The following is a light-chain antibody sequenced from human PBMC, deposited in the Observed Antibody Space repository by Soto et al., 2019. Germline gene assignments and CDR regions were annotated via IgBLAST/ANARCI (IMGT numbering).Light chain of an antibody. J-gene: IGKJ1*01. V-gene: IGKV1-5*01. CDR2: DAS. CDR1: QSVSTW. Sequence: DIQMTQSPSTLSASVGDRVTITCRACQSVSTWLAWYQQKPGKAPRLLIYDASNLESGVPSRFSGSGAGTEFTLTISSLQPDDFATYYCHQYNAYSPWSFGQGTKVE. CDR3: HQYNAYSPWS.